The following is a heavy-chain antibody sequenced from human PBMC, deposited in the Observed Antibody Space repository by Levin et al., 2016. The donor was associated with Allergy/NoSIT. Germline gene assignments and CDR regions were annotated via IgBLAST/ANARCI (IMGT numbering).Heavy chain of an antibody. D-gene: IGHD3-10*01. Sequence: WIRQPPGKGLEWIGEINHSGSTNYNPSLKSRVTISVDTSKNQFSLKLSSVTAADTAVYYCARGRRITMVRGVKSGAWFDPWGQGTLVTVSS. V-gene: IGHV4-34*01. J-gene: IGHJ5*02. CDR3: ARGRRITMVRGVKSGAWFDP. CDR2: INHSGST.